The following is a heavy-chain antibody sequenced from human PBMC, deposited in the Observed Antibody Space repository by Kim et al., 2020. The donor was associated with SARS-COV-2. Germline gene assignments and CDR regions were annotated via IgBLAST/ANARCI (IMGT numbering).Heavy chain of an antibody. V-gene: IGHV3-21*01. J-gene: IGHJ4*02. CDR1: GFTFSTYS. D-gene: IGHD1-1*01. CDR2: ISRSSNYI. CDR3: ARDRTTGTTYGFDS. Sequence: GGSLRRSCAATGFTFSTYSMNWVRQAPGKGLEWVSSISRSSNYIYYADSVKGRFTISRDNAKNSLYLQMSSLRAEDTAVYYCARDRTTGTTYGFDSWGQG.